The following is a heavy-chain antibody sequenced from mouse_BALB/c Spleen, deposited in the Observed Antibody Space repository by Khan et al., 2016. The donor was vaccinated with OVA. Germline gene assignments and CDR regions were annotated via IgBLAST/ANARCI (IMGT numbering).Heavy chain of an antibody. CDR1: EYTFTTAG. D-gene: IGHD2-10*01. CDR3: ARGGAAYYGSDGDAMEY. J-gene: IGHJ4*01. CDR2: INTHSGVP. V-gene: IGHV9-4*02. Sequence: QIQLVQSGPELKKPGETVRISCKASEYTFTTAGIQWVQKMPGKGLKWIGWINTHSGVPKYAEDFKGRFAFSLEISVNTAYLQITNLKNEDTATYFCARGGAAYYGSDGDAMEYWGQGTSVTVSS.